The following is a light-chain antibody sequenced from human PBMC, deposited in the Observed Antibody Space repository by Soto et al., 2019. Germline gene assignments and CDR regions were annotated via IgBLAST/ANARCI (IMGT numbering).Light chain of an antibody. Sequence: IHLTQSPSSLSASVGARVTVTCRASQGISSSLAWYQQKPGKAPKLLIYAASSLQSGVPSRFSGSGSETDFTLTISSLQPEDFATYSCQQNYSTTWTFGQGTKVEIK. J-gene: IGKJ1*01. V-gene: IGKV1-39*01. CDR2: AAS. CDR1: QGISSS. CDR3: QQNYSTTWT.